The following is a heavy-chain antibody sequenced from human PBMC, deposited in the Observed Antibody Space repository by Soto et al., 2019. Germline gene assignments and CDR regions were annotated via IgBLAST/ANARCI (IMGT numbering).Heavy chain of an antibody. Sequence: SGTLSLPLAVFCWVFRGYYWGLVRQPPGKGLEWIGEINHSGSTNYNPSLKSRVTISVDTSKNQFSLKLSSVTAADTAVYYCARSLGGTRDNYWGQGTLVTVSS. J-gene: IGHJ4*02. V-gene: IGHV4-34*01. CDR3: ARSLGGTRDNY. CDR2: INHSGST. CDR1: CWVFRGYY. D-gene: IGHD1-1*01.